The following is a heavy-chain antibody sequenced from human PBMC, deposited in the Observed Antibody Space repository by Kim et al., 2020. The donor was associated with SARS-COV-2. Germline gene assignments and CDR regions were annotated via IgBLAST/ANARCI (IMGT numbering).Heavy chain of an antibody. J-gene: IGHJ4*02. Sequence: ASVKVSCKASGYTFTSYAMNWVRQAPGQGLEWMGWINTNTGNPTYAQGFTGRFVFSLDTSVSTAYLQISSLKAEDTAVYYCAREDGPLRYFDWRVPGGVFDYWGQGTLVTVSS. CDR3: AREDGPLRYFDWRVPGGVFDY. D-gene: IGHD3-9*01. CDR2: INTNTGNP. CDR1: GYTFTSYA. V-gene: IGHV7-4-1*02.